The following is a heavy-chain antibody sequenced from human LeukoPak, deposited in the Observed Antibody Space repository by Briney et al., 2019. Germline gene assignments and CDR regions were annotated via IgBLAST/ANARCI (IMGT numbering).Heavy chain of an antibody. V-gene: IGHV1-2*02. D-gene: IGHD2-15*01. CDR2: VNPHNSDT. CDR3: ATVRDIVVGGGPYYFDY. CDR1: GYTFIGYY. J-gene: IGHJ4*02. Sequence: VSVKVSCKASGYTFIGYYLHWVRQAPGQGLEWMGWVNPHNSDTNYAQKFQGRVTMTRDTSITTAYMDLSRLKSDDTAVYYCATVRDIVVGGGPYYFDYWGQGTLVTVSS.